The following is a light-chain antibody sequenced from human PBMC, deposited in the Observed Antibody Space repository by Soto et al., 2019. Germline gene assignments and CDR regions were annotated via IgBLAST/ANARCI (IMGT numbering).Light chain of an antibody. CDR3: QQRSTWPPFS. V-gene: IGKV3-11*01. CDR2: DAS. CDR1: QSIGSY. J-gene: IGKJ3*01. Sequence: EIVLTQSPATLSLSLGERATLSCRARQSIGSYLAWYQHKLGQPPRLLIDDASNRATGIPVRFSGSGSGTAFTLTISTLEPEDFAVYYCQQRSTWPPFSFGPGTKVDIK.